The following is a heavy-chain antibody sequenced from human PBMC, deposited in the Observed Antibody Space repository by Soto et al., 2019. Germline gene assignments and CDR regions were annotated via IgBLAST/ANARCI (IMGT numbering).Heavy chain of an antibody. V-gene: IGHV1-2*02. D-gene: IGHD1-7*01. CDR1: GYTFTDYY. Sequence: SVKVSCKASGYTFTDYYMHWVRQAPGRGLEWMGWINPNSGGTNYAQKFQGRVTMTRDTSISTAYMELSRLRSDDTAVYYCARKLELRGSYYYYYDMDVWGQGTTVTVSS. J-gene: IGHJ6*02. CDR3: ARKLELRGSYYYYYDMDV. CDR2: INPNSGGT.